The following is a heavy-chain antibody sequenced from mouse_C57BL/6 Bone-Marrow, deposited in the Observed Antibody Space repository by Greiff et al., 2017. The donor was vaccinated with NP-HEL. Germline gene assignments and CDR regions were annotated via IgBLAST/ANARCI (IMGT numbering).Heavy chain of an antibody. D-gene: IGHD1-1*01. J-gene: IGHJ3*01. V-gene: IGHV1-74*01. Sequence: QVQLQQPGAELVKPGASVKVSCKASGYTFTSYWMHWVKQRPGQGLEWIGRIHPSDSDPNYNQKFKGKATLTVDKSSSTAYMQLSSLTSEDSAVYYWAIGYYGSSFAYWGQGTLVTVSA. CDR1: GYTFTSYW. CDR3: AIGYYGSSFAY. CDR2: IHPSDSDP.